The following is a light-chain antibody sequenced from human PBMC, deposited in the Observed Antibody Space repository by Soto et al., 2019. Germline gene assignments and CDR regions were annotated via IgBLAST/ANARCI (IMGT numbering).Light chain of an antibody. CDR1: QGISNY. CDR2: AAS. Sequence: DIQMTQSPSSLSASVRDRVTITCRASQGISNYLAWYQQKPGKVPKLLIYAASTLQSGVPSRFSGSGSGTDFTLPISSLQPEDVATYYRQKYDSAPWTFGQGTKVEIK. CDR3: QKYDSAPWT. J-gene: IGKJ1*01. V-gene: IGKV1-27*01.